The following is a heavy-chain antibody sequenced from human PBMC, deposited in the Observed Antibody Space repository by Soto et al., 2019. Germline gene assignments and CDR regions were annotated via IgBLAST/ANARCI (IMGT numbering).Heavy chain of an antibody. CDR2: ISGSGGST. CDR1: GFTFSSYA. J-gene: IGHJ4*02. Sequence: GGSLRLSCAASGFTFSSYAMSWVRQAPGKGLEWVSAISGSGGSTYYADSVKGRFTISRDNSKNTLYLQMNSLRAEDTAVYYCAKDYRKLASVGTPWNYYDSSGDPLDYWGQGTLVTVSS. V-gene: IGHV3-23*01. D-gene: IGHD3-22*01. CDR3: AKDYRKLASVGTPWNYYDSSGDPLDY.